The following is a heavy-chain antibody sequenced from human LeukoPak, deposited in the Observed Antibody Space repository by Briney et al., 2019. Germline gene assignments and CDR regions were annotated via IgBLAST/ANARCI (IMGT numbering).Heavy chain of an antibody. D-gene: IGHD4-11*01. V-gene: IGHV1-3*01. CDR3: ARGPLVDYSIWFDP. CDR1: GYTFTSYA. Sequence: ASVKVSCKASGYTFTSYAMHWVRQAPGQRLEWMGWINAGNGNTKYSQKFQGRVTMTRDTSTSTVYMELSSLRSEDTAVYYCARGPLVDYSIWFDPWGQGTLVTVSS. J-gene: IGHJ5*02. CDR2: INAGNGNT.